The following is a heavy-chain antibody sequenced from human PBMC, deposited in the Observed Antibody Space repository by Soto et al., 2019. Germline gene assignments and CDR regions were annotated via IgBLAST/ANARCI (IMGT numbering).Heavy chain of an antibody. D-gene: IGHD6-13*01. Sequence: PGGSLRLSCAASGFTFSDYYMSWIRQAPGKGLEWVSYISPSSSYTNYADSVKGRFTISRDNAKNSLYLQMNSLRAEDTAVYYCARDRRGIAAAGSHFDYWGQGTLVTVSS. CDR1: GFTFSDYY. CDR3: ARDRRGIAAAGSHFDY. J-gene: IGHJ4*02. V-gene: IGHV3-11*05. CDR2: ISPSSSYT.